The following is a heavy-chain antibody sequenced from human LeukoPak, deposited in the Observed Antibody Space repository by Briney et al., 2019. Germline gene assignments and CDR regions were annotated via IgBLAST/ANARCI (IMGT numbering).Heavy chain of an antibody. J-gene: IGHJ5*02. CDR2: ISSSGSTI. V-gene: IGHV3-48*03. D-gene: IGHD2-2*01. CDR3: ARGSSVYCSSTSCYDGFSSWFDP. Sequence: GGSLRLSCAASGFTFSSYEMNWVGQAPGKGLEWVSYISSSGSTIYYADSVKGRFTISRDNAKNSLYLQMNSLRAEDTAVYYCARGSSVYCSSTSCYDGFSSWFDPWGQGTLVTVSS. CDR1: GFTFSSYE.